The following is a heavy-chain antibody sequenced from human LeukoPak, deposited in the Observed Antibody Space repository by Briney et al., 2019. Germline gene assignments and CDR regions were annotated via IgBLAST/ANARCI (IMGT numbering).Heavy chain of an antibody. V-gene: IGHV3-11*04. J-gene: IGHJ6*03. CDR2: ISSSGSTI. CDR3: ARVTRYCSSTSCYTYYYYYMDV. D-gene: IGHD2-2*02. CDR1: GFTFSDYY. Sequence: GGSLRLSCAASGFTFSDYYMSWIRQAPGKGLEWVSYISSSGSTIYYADSVKGRFTISRDNAKNSLYLQMNSLRAEDTAVYYCARVTRYCSSTSCYTYYYYYMDVWGKGTTVTVSS.